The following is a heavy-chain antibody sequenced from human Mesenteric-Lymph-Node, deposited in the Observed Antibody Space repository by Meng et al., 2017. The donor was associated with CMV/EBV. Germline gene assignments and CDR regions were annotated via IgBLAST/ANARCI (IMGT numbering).Heavy chain of an antibody. J-gene: IGHJ4*02. Sequence: QVQLVESGGGLVNPGGSLRLSCAASGFTFSAYYMSWIRQAPGKGLEWVSYISSSGSTIDYADSVVGRFTISRDNAKNSVSLQMNSLRVEDTAVYYCARDDGGNSVLDNWGQGTLVTVSS. CDR1: GFTFSAYY. CDR2: ISSSGSTI. V-gene: IGHV3-11*01. CDR3: ARDDGGNSVLDN. D-gene: IGHD4-23*01.